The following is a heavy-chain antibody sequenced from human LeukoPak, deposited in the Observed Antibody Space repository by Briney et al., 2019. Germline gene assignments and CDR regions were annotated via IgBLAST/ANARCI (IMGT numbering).Heavy chain of an antibody. D-gene: IGHD4-17*01. CDR2: IDRSGGST. CDR3: ARGSHGEHDS. Sequence: VGSLRLSCAASGFSFNIYAMSWVRQAPGKGLEWVAAIDRSGGSTFYADSVKGRFTISKDNSKNTLYLQINSLRVDDTAIYYCARGSHGEHDSWGQGTLVTVSS. V-gene: IGHV3-23*01. CDR1: GFSFNIYA. J-gene: IGHJ5*01.